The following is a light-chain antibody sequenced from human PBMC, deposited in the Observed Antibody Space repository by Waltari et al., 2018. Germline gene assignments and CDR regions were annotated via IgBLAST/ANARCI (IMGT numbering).Light chain of an antibody. Sequence: LLLQSPSLSVAPGQTAPISCVGNYIVIKSVHWYQMRAGLAPVLVVYDDSDRPSGIPERFSGSKSGDTATLIISRVEAGDEADYYCQMWDSSPCWLFGGGTKLTVL. CDR3: QMWDSSPCWL. CDR1: YIVIKS. CDR2: DDS. J-gene: IGLJ3*02. V-gene: IGLV3-21*02.